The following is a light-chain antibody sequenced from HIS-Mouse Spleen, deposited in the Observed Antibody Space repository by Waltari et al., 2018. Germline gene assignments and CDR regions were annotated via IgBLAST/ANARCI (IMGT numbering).Light chain of an antibody. J-gene: IGLJ1*01. CDR2: EVS. Sequence: QSALTQPASVSGSPGQSITISCTGTSSDVGGYNYVSWYQQHPGKAPKLMIYEVSNRPSGVSNGFSGSKSGITASLTISGLQAGDEADYYCSSYTSSSTPYVFGTGTKVTVL. V-gene: IGLV2-14*01. CDR3: SSYTSSSTPYV. CDR1: SSDVGGYNY.